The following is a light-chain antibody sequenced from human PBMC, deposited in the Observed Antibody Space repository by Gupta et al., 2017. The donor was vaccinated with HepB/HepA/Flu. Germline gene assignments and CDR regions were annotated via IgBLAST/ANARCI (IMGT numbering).Light chain of an antibody. CDR2: WAS. J-gene: IGKJ1*01. Sequence: DIVMTQSPDSLTVSLGERVTINCKSSQSVLSSSNSKNYLAWYQQKPGQPPRLLIYWASTRESGVPDRFSGSGSGTDFTLTISSLQAEDGAVYYCQQYSSTPRTFGQGTKVEIK. CDR3: QQYSSTPRT. V-gene: IGKV4-1*01. CDR1: QSVLSSSNSKNY.